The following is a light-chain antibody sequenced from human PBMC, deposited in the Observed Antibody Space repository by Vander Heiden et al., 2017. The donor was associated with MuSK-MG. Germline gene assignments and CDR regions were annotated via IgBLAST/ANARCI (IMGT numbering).Light chain of an antibody. CDR2: ADV. CDR3: QSYDISQQV. Sequence: FMLTQPPSVSDSPGKTITISCTRPSRSIASAFVKWYQQRPGSAPIMVIYADVQRPSGVPDRFSASIDSSSNSASLTISELETEDEADYYCQSYDISQQVFGGGTNLTVL. CDR1: SRSIASAF. V-gene: IGLV6-57*04. J-gene: IGLJ3*02.